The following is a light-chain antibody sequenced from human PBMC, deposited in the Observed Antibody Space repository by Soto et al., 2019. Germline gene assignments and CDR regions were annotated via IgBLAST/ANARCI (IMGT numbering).Light chain of an antibody. CDR2: EVS. CDR1: SSDVGGYNY. J-gene: IGLJ2*01. V-gene: IGLV2-8*01. CDR3: SSYTSSSTLE. Sequence: QSALTQPPSASGSPGQSVTISCTGTSSDVGGYNYVSWYQQHPGKAPKLMIYEVSKRPSGVPDRFSGSKSGNTASLTVSGLQAEDEADYYCSSYTSSSTLEFGGGTKLTVL.